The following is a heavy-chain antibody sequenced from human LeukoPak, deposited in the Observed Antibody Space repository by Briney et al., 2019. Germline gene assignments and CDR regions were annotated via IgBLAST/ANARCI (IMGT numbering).Heavy chain of an antibody. CDR1: GDSTNTYF. V-gene: IGHV4-59*12. CDR3: GAAGGVIGQIDY. Sequence: PSETLSLTCTISGDSTNTYFWSWIRQPPGKGLEWIGEIYHSGSTNYNPSLKSRVTISVDKSKNQFSLKLSSVTAADTAVYYCGAAGGVIGQIDYWGQGTLVTVSS. J-gene: IGHJ4*02. D-gene: IGHD3-16*02. CDR2: IYHSGST.